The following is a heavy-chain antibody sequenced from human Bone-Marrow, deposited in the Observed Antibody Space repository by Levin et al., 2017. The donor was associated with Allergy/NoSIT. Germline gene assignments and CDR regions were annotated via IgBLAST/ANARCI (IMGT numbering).Heavy chain of an antibody. CDR1: GYTFTSYD. J-gene: IGHJ5*02. CDR3: ARAKPIVVVVAATLNWFDP. D-gene: IGHD2-15*01. CDR2: MNPNSGNT. Sequence: ASVKVSCKASGYTFTSYDINWVRQATGQGLEWMGWMNPNSGNTGYAQKFQGRVTMTRNTSISTAYMELSSLRSEDTAVYYCARAKPIVVVVAATLNWFDPWGQGTLVTVSS. V-gene: IGHV1-8*01.